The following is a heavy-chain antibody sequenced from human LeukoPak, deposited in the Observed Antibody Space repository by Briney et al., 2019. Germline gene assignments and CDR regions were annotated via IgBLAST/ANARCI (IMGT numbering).Heavy chain of an antibody. D-gene: IGHD2-2*01. CDR1: GGSISSSSYY. CDR3: ARIVVVPAYYYYYGMDV. CDR2: IYYSGST. Sequence: SETLSLTCTVSGGSISSSSYYWGWIRQPPGKGLEWIGSIYYSGSTYYNPSLKSRVTISVDTSKNQFSLKLSSVTAADTAVYYCARIVVVPAYYYYYGMDVWGQGTTVTVSS. J-gene: IGHJ6*02. V-gene: IGHV4-39*01.